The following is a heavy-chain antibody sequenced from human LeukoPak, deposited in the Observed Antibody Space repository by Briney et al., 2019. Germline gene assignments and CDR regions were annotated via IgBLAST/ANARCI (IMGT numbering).Heavy chain of an antibody. D-gene: IGHD3-10*01. CDR2: IWYDGSNK. CDR3: ARDAEYYGSGSYYMGY. Sequence: GGSLRLSCAASGFTFSSYGMHWVRQAPGKGLEWVAVIWYDGSNKYYADSVKVRFTISRDNSKNTLYLQMNSLRAEDTAVYYCARDAEYYGSGSYYMGYWGQGTLVTVSS. V-gene: IGHV3-33*01. CDR1: GFTFSSYG. J-gene: IGHJ4*02.